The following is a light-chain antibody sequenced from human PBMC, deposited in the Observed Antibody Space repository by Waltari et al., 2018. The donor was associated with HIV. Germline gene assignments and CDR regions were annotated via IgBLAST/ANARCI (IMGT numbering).Light chain of an antibody. Sequence: QSALTQPASVSGSPGQSITISCTGTRSDVGGYKSVSWYQQHPGKAPKLMIYDVSNRPSGVSNRFSGSKSGNTASLTISGLQAEDEADYYCSSYTSSSTYVFGTGTKVTVL. CDR1: RSDVGGYKS. CDR2: DVS. V-gene: IGLV2-14*03. J-gene: IGLJ1*01. CDR3: SSYTSSSTYV.